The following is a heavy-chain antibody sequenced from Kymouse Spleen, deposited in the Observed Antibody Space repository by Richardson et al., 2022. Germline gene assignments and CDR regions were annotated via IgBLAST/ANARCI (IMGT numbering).Heavy chain of an antibody. J-gene: IGHJ6*02. CDR3: ARHSSGWYDYYYYGMDV. CDR2: IYYSGST. D-gene: IGHD6-19*01. V-gene: IGHV4-39*01. CDR1: GGSISSSSYY. Sequence: QLQLQESGPGLVKPSETLSLTCTVSGGSISSSSYYWGWIRQPPGKGLEWIGSIYYSGSTYYNPSLKSRVTISVDTSKNQFSLKLSSVTAADTAVYYCARHSSGWYDYYYYGMDVWGQGTTVTVSS.